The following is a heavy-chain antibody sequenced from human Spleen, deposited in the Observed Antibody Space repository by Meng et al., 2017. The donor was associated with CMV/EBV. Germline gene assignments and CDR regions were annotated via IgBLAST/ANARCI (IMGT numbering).Heavy chain of an antibody. CDR1: GFTFSNHA. Sequence: GGSLRLSCAASGFTFSNHAMHWVRQAPGKGLEWVAVISSDGRNKYYADSVMGRFTISRDNSKNTLYLQMNSLRPEDTAVYYCARSDASGHGSWGQGTLVTVSS. V-gene: IGHV3-30*04. CDR2: ISSDGRNK. CDR3: ARSDASGHGS. D-gene: IGHD2-15*01. J-gene: IGHJ5*02.